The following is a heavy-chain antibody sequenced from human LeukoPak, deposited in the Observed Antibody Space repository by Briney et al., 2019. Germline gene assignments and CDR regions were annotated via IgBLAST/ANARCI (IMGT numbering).Heavy chain of an antibody. Sequence: GASVKVSCKASGGTFSSYAISWVRQAPGQGLEWMGGIIPIFGTANYAQKFQGRVTITADESTSTAYMELSSLRSEDTAVYYCARDSDGYGHFDYWGQGTLVTVSS. CDR3: ARDSDGYGHFDY. CDR2: IIPIFGTA. CDR1: GGTFSSYA. D-gene: IGHD5-18*01. J-gene: IGHJ4*02. V-gene: IGHV1-69*13.